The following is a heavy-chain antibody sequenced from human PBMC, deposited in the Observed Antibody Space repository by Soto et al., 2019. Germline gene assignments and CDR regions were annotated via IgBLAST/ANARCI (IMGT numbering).Heavy chain of an antibody. CDR1: GGSFSGYY. V-gene: IGHV4-34*01. D-gene: IGHD3-9*01. CDR3: ARESHDILTGPPWVWYFDL. Sequence: QVQLQQWGAGPLRPLETLSLTCGASGGSFSGYYWAWIRQSPGKGLEWIGEINDRGSINYNPSLKSRVSISVYTSKNHYSLNLRSVTAADTAVYYCARESHDILTGPPWVWYFDLWGRGTLVTVSS. J-gene: IGHJ2*01. CDR2: INDRGSI.